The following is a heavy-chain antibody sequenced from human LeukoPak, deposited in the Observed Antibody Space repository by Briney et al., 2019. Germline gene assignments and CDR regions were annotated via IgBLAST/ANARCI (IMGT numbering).Heavy chain of an antibody. CDR2: TRYDGSNK. CDR1: GFTFSSYG. V-gene: IGHV3-30*02. CDR3: AKDKWELLTGEGYFDY. D-gene: IGHD1-26*01. Sequence: GGSLRLSCAASGFTFSSYGMHWVRQAPGKGLEWVAFTRYDGSNKYYADSVKGRFTISRDNSKNTLYLQMNSLRAEDTAVYYCAKDKWELLTGEGYFDYWGQGTLVTVSS. J-gene: IGHJ4*02.